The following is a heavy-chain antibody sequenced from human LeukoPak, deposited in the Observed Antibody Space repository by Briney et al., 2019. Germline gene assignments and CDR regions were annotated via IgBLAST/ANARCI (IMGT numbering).Heavy chain of an antibody. V-gene: IGHV1-18*01. CDR1: GYTFTSYG. Sequence: ASVKVSCKASGYTFTSYGISWVRQAPGQGLEWMGWSSAYNGNTNYAQKLQGRVTMTTDTSTSTAYMELRSLRSDDTAVYYCARAGPPYYYDSSGYPNWFDPWGQGTLVTVSS. CDR3: ARAGPPYYYDSSGYPNWFDP. J-gene: IGHJ5*02. CDR2: SSAYNGNT. D-gene: IGHD3-22*01.